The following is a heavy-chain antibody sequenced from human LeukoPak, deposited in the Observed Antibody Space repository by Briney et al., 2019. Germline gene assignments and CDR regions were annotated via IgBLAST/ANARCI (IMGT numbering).Heavy chain of an antibody. D-gene: IGHD6-25*01. CDR3: ARIGPAAITPFDY. CDR1: GFTYSSRY. Sequence: GGPLRLSCAASGFTYSSRYMSWVRHAPGKGLEGVSTIYSGGSTDYADSLKDRFTISRDNSQNTLYLQMNSLRGEGTAVYYCARIGPAAITPFDYWGQGTLVTVSS. CDR2: IYSGGST. V-gene: IGHV3-66*01. J-gene: IGHJ4*02.